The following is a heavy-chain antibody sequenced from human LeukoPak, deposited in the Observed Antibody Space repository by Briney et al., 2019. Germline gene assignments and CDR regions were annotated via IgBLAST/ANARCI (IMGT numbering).Heavy chain of an antibody. V-gene: IGHV3-23*01. Sequence: GGSLRLSCAASGFTFSNYAMTWVRQAPGKGLEWVSTISGSGGSTFYADSVKGRFTISRDNSKNTLFLQMTSLRAEDTAVYYCAGGGAWRLDYWGQGALVTVPS. CDR1: GFTFSNYA. CDR2: ISGSGGST. CDR3: AGGGAWRLDY. J-gene: IGHJ4*02. D-gene: IGHD3-16*01.